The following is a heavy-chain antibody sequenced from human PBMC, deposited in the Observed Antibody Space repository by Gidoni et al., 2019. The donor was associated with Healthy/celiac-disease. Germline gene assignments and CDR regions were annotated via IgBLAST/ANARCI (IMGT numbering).Heavy chain of an antibody. D-gene: IGHD1-26*01. CDR1: VRSSSSSSYY. Sequence: QLPLQESGLGLVKPSETLYLPCTFSVRSSSSSSYYWGWIRHPPGKGLEWIGRIYYSGSTYYNPSLKSRVTISVDTSKNQFSLKLSSVTAADTAVYYCARRTYSGSYNFDYWGQGTLVTVSS. CDR2: IYYSGST. J-gene: IGHJ4*02. V-gene: IGHV4-39*01. CDR3: ARRTYSGSYNFDY.